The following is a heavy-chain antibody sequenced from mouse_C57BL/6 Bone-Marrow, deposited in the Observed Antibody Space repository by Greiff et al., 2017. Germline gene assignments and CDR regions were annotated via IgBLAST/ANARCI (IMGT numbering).Heavy chain of an antibody. D-gene: IGHD2-3*01. CDR1: GFNIKDDY. V-gene: IGHV14-4*01. CDR3: SSFDDNYFDF. CDR2: IDTEIGDT. J-gene: IGHJ2*01. Sequence: EVKLMESGAELVRPGASVKLSCTASGFNIKDDYIYWVKQRPEQGLEWIGWIDTEIGDTEYASKFQGKATIASDTSTNTAYLQLSSLKSEDTAVCYSSSFDDNYFDFWGQGTPLTVAS.